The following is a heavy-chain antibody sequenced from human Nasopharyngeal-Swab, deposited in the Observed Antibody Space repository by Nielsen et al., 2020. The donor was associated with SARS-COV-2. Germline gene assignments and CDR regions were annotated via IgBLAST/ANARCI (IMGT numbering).Heavy chain of an antibody. CDR1: GFTFSSYS. CDR3: ASAWGGASGLSVFDY. J-gene: IGHJ4*02. Sequence: GGSLRLSCAASGFTFSSYSMNWVRQAPGKGLEWVSSISSSSSYIYYADSVKGRFTISRDNAKNSLYLQMNSLRAEDTAVYYCASAWGGASGLSVFDYWGQGTLVTVSS. D-gene: IGHD3-16*01. V-gene: IGHV3-21*01. CDR2: ISSSSSYI.